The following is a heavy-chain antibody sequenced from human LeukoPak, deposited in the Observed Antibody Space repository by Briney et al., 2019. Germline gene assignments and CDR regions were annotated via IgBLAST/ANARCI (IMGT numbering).Heavy chain of an antibody. CDR2: IYYSGST. CDR3: ARSNLVVRWFGELFVRMAGHNWFDP. CDR1: GGSISSSSYY. D-gene: IGHD3-10*01. J-gene: IGHJ5*02. Sequence: PSGTLSLTCTVSGGSISSSSYYWGWIRQPPGKGLEWIGSIYYSGSTYYNPSLKSRVTISVDTSKNQFSLKLSSVTAADTAVYYCARSNLVVRWFGELFVRMAGHNWFDPWGQGTLVTVSS. V-gene: IGHV4-39*01.